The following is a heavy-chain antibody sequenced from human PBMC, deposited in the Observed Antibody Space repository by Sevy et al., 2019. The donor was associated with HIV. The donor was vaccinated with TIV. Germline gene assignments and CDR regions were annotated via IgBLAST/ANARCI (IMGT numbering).Heavy chain of an antibody. CDR2: IYSGGST. CDR3: ASPLSPRAAALDY. V-gene: IGHV3-66*01. Sequence: GGSLRLSCAASDFIVSDNYMSWVRQAPGKGLEGLSVIYSGGSTMYADSVKGRFITSRDNSRNTVYLQMNGLRDEDTALYYCASPLSPRAAALDYWGPGTLVTVSS. J-gene: IGHJ4*02. CDR1: DFIVSDNY. D-gene: IGHD6-25*01.